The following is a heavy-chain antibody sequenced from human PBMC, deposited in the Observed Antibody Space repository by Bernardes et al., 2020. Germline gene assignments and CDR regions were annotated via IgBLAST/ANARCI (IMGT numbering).Heavy chain of an antibody. CDR1: GFTFSSYA. D-gene: IGHD2-15*01. CDR3: AKDSSALYCSGGSCDDY. J-gene: IGHJ4*02. Sequence: GGSLRLSCAASGFTFSSYAMSWVRQAPGKGLEWVSAISGSGGSTYYADSVKGRFTISRDNSKNTLYLQMNSLRAEDTAVYYCAKDSSALYCSGGSCDDYWGQGTLVTVSS. V-gene: IGHV3-23*01. CDR2: ISGSGGST.